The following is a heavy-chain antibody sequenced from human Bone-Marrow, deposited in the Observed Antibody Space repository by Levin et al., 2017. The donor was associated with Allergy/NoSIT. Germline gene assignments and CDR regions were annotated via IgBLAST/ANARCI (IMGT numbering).Heavy chain of an antibody. Sequence: GSLRLSCNVSGVSISNNYYWAWIRQPPGKGLEWIGNIYFIENTYYNPSLQSRVAISLDTSKNHFSLRLTSLTAADTAVYYCARSYSSSWYQSGYFDYWGQGILVTASS. J-gene: IGHJ4*02. CDR3: ARSYSSSWYQSGYFDY. CDR2: IYFIENT. CDR1: GVSISNNYY. V-gene: IGHV4-39*07. D-gene: IGHD6-13*01.